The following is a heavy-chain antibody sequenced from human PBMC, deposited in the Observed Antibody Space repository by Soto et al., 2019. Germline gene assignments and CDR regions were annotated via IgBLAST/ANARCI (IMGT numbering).Heavy chain of an antibody. J-gene: IGHJ4*02. V-gene: IGHV3-23*01. CDR1: GFSFAGYA. Sequence: GGSLRLSCAASGFSFAGYAVAWVRQAPGKGLEWVSTVSGGGGSTYYADSVKGRFTISRDNSGNTVYLQMNSLNAGDTDLYYCAKTESFNGYYNAFDSWGQGTRVTVSS. CDR2: VSGGGGST. D-gene: IGHD3-9*01. CDR3: AKTESFNGYYNAFDS.